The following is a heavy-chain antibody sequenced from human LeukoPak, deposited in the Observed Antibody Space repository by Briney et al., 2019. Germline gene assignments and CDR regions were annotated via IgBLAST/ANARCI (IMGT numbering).Heavy chain of an antibody. V-gene: IGHV3-21*01. CDR3: ARGIESRYYFDY. J-gene: IGHJ4*02. CDR2: ISSSSSYI. CDR1: GFTFSSYS. Sequence: GGSLRLSCAASGFTFSSYSMNWVRQAPGKGLEWVSSISSSSSYIYYADSVKGRFTISRDNSKNTLYLQMNSLRAEDTAVYYCARGIESRYYFDYWGQGTLVTVSS. D-gene: IGHD2-15*01.